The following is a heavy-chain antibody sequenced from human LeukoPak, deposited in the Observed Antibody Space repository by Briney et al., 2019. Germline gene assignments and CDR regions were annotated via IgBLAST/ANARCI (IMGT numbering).Heavy chain of an antibody. D-gene: IGHD3-22*01. J-gene: IGHJ4*02. CDR2: ISAYNGNT. CDR1: GYIFTSYG. Sequence: GASVKVSCKASGYIFTSYGISWVRQAPGQGLEWMGWISAYNGNTNYAQKLQGRVTMTTDTSTSTAYMELRSLRSDDTAVYYCARVPSFYYDSSGYHDYWGQGTLVTVSS. CDR3: ARVPSFYYDSSGYHDY. V-gene: IGHV1-18*01.